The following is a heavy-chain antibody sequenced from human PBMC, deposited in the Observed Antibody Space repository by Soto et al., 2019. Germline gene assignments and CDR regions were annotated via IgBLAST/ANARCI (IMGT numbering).Heavy chain of an antibody. V-gene: IGHV1-3*01. D-gene: IGHD2-8*01. CDR3: AREPEEGVPGDY. Sequence: QVHLVQSGTDVKEPGASARVSCKASGYTFTDHSLHWARHVPVQGLEWMGWIIVSHDSPRYAPQFQGSLTFEKDRIATTAYMQLTRLTPEDTAVYVCAREPEEGVPGDYWGQGTPVVVS. CDR2: IIVSHDSP. CDR1: GYTFTDHS. J-gene: IGHJ4*02.